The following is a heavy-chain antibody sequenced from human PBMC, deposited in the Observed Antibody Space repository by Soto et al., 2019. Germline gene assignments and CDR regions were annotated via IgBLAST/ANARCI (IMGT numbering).Heavy chain of an antibody. CDR1: GYTFTSYG. Sequence: ASVKVSCKASGYTFTSYGISWVRQAPGQGLEWMGWISAYNGNTNYAQKLQGRVTMTTDTSTSTAYMELRSLRSDDTAVYYCARDRLAVRGVISPGDYYGMDVWGQGTTVTVSS. CDR2: ISAYNGNT. CDR3: ARDRLAVRGVISPGDYYGMDV. J-gene: IGHJ6*02. V-gene: IGHV1-18*01. D-gene: IGHD3-10*01.